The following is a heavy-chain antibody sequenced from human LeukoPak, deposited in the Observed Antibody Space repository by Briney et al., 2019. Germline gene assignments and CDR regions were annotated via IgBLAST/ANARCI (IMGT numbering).Heavy chain of an antibody. D-gene: IGHD2-15*01. V-gene: IGHV3-48*03. CDR3: ARDRSDSHPRIGLDV. CDR2: ISSSSETA. J-gene: IGHJ6*02. Sequence: GGSLRLSCSVSGFSFSRYEMNWVRQAPGKGLERMSFISSSSETAYYADSVKGRFTISRDSAKNSLYLQMSSLRPEDTAVYYCARDRSDSHPRIGLDVWGQGTTVTVSS. CDR1: GFSFSRYE.